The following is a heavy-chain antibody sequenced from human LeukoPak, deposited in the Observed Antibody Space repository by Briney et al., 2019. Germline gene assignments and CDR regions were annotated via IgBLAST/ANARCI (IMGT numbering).Heavy chain of an antibody. D-gene: IGHD1-26*01. CDR1: GFTFSSYG. Sequence: GRSLRLSCAASGFTFSSYGMHWVRQAPGKGLEWVAVISYDGSNKYYVDSVKGRFTISRDNSKNTLYLQMNSLRAEDTAVYYCAKDVISGSYNYYGMDVWGQGTTVTVSS. J-gene: IGHJ6*02. CDR3: AKDVISGSYNYYGMDV. CDR2: ISYDGSNK. V-gene: IGHV3-30*18.